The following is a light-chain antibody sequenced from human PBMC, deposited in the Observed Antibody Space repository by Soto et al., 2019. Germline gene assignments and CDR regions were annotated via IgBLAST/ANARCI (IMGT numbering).Light chain of an antibody. CDR2: DAS. CDR1: STVRNDY. CDR3: QQFSSYPLT. Sequence: EFVFRPSPGTLSLSPGEGATLSCRVSSTVRNDYLAWYQQKPGQAPRLLIYDASSRATGIPDRFSGGGSGTDFTLTISRLEPEDFAVYYCQQFSSYPLTFGGGTKVDIK. V-gene: IGKV3-20*01. J-gene: IGKJ4*01.